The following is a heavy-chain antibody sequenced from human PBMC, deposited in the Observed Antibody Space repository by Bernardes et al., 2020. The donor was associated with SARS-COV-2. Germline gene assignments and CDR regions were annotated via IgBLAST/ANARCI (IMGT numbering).Heavy chain of an antibody. D-gene: IGHD6-19*01. CDR2: VSSTGSQK. CDR3: AREAVIAMAGTDFFSYYGMDG. CDR1: GFSFSDYR. V-gene: IGHV3-21*01. J-gene: IGHJ6*02. Sequence: GRSLRLSCAASGFSFSDYRMNWVRQAPGKGLEWVSIVSSTGSQKYYADSVRGRFTISRDNGKSSMYLQMNSLRAEDTAVYYCAREAVIAMAGTDFFSYYGMDGWGQGTTVTVSS.